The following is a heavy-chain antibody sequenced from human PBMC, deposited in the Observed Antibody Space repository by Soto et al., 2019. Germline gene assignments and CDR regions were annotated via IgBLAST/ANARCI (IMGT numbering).Heavy chain of an antibody. D-gene: IGHD6-13*01. Sequence: PSETLSLTCTVSGGSISSSSYYWGWIRQPPGKGLEWIGSIYYSGSTYYNPSLKSRVTISVDTSKNQFSLKLSSVTAADTAVHYCASLPGYTFAHPARSQYFDYWGQGTLVTVSS. CDR3: ASLPGYTFAHPARSQYFDY. J-gene: IGHJ4*02. CDR1: GGSISSSSYY. CDR2: IYYSGST. V-gene: IGHV4-39*01.